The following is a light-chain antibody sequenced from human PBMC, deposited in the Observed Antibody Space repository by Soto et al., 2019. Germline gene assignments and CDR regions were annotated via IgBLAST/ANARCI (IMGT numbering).Light chain of an antibody. Sequence: QSVLRQPPSVSGAPGQRVPISCTGSSSNIGAGYNVHWYQQLPGTAPKLLIYDNNNRPSGVPDRFSGSKSGTSASLAITGLQAEDEADYYCQSYDTSLSGFYVFGTGTKVTV. CDR1: SSNIGAGYN. J-gene: IGLJ1*01. V-gene: IGLV1-40*01. CDR3: QSYDTSLSGFYV. CDR2: DNN.